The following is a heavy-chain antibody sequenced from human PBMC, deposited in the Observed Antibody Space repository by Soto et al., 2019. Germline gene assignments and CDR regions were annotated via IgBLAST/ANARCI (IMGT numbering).Heavy chain of an antibody. V-gene: IGHV3-11*04. Sequence: PGGSLRLSCAASGLSFSDYYMSWIRQAPGKGLEWIAYITSSSSTIYYADSVKGRFTISRNDAKNSLYLQMHSLRAEDTALYFCVRDRGYPDSFDVWGRGTMVTVSS. CDR3: VRDRGYPDSFDV. J-gene: IGHJ3*01. CDR1: GLSFSDYY. D-gene: IGHD1-1*01. CDR2: ITSSSSTI.